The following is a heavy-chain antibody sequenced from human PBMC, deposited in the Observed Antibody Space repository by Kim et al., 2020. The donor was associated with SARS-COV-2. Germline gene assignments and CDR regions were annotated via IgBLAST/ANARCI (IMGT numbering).Heavy chain of an antibody. D-gene: IGHD3-22*01. CDR2: IYDSGSS. J-gene: IGHJ3*02. Sequence: SETLSLTCTVSGGSINSYYWSWIRKPPGKGLEWIGYIYDSGSSKYNPSLRSRVTMSLDTSKNRFSLKMMSVTAADTAIYYCARGGLDYDDSGYAFAFDICGQGTMATVSS. V-gene: IGHV4-59*01. CDR1: GGSINSYY. CDR3: ARGGLDYDDSGYAFAFDI.